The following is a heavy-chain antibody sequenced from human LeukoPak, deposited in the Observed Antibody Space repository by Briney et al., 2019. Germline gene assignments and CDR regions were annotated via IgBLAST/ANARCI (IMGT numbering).Heavy chain of an antibody. J-gene: IGHJ4*02. D-gene: IGHD3-9*01. CDR3: AKGGIDHYDILTGYSDY. V-gene: IGHV3-23*01. CDR1: GFTFSSYA. CDR2: ISGSGGST. Sequence: GGSLRLSCAASGFTFSSYAMSWVRQAPGKGLEWVSAISGSGGSTYYADSVKGRFTISRDNSKNTLYLQMNSLRAGDTAVYYCAKGGIDHYDILTGYSDYWGQGTLVTVSS.